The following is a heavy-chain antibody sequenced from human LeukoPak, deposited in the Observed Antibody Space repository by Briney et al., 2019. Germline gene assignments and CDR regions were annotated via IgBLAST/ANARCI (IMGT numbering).Heavy chain of an antibody. CDR2: ISSSSSTI. J-gene: IGHJ4*02. Sequence: GGSLRLSCAASGFTFSSYSMLWVRQAPGKGLEWVSYISSSSSTIYYADSVKGRFTISRDNAENSLYLQMNTLIAEDTAVYYCARDRHKYNYDSGGYPPYWGQGTLVTVSS. CDR3: ARDRHKYNYDSGGYPPY. D-gene: IGHD3-22*01. CDR1: GFTFSSYS. V-gene: IGHV3-48*01.